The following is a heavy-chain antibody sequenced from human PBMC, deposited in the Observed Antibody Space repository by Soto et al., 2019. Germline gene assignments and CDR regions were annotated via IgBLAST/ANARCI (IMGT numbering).Heavy chain of an antibody. Sequence: EVQLLESGGNLVQRGGSLRLSCAASGFAFNTYAMSWVRQAPGTGLEWVSSISGSGGITYYIGSVKGRFTISRDNSKNTLYLQMNSLRADDTAVYFCASQGARRPYYFDYWGRGTLVIVSS. CDR1: GFAFNTYA. CDR3: ASQGARRPYYFDY. CDR2: ISGSGGIT. V-gene: IGHV3-23*01. J-gene: IGHJ4*02. D-gene: IGHD6-6*01.